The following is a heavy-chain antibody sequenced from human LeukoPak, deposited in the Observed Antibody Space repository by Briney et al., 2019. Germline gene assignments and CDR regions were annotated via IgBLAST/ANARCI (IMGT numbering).Heavy chain of an antibody. Sequence: SQTLSLTCTVSGGSISSGSYYWSWIRQPAGKGLEWIGRIYTSGSTNYNPSLKSRVTISVDTSKNQFSLKLSSVTAADTAVYYCARERFLEWLWAWFDPWGQGTLVTVSS. CDR1: GGSISSGSYY. CDR3: ARERFLEWLWAWFDP. D-gene: IGHD3-3*01. CDR2: IYTSGST. J-gene: IGHJ5*02. V-gene: IGHV4-61*02.